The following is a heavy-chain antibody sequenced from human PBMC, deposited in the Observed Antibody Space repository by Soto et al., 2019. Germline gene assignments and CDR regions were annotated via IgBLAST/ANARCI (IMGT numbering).Heavy chain of an antibody. CDR3: LSKVPSGGAWRS. J-gene: IGHJ5*02. V-gene: IGHV3-74*01. CDR1: AVTFSTHW. CDR2: IGSDGSDT. D-gene: IGHD6-25*01. Sequence: GSLRLSCPASAVTFSTHWMYSVRQAPGKGLVWGGSIGSDGSDTTYADSVKGRCYNSRDNAKNTVYLQMSSVRADDTAVYYCLSKVPSGGAWRSWGQGTLVTVSS.